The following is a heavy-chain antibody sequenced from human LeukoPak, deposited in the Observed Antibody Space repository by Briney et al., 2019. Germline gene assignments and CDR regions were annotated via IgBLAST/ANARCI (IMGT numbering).Heavy chain of an antibody. D-gene: IGHD6-6*01. CDR2: ISGSGGST. V-gene: IGHV3-23*01. J-gene: IGHJ4*02. CDR1: GFTFSSYA. Sequence: NPGGSLRLSCAASGFTFSSYAMSWVRQAPGKGLEGVSAISGSGGSTYYAGSVKGRFTISRDNSKNTLYLQMNSLRAEDTAVYYCAKDLGTLAARPPFDYWGQGTLVTVSS. CDR3: AKDLGTLAARPPFDY.